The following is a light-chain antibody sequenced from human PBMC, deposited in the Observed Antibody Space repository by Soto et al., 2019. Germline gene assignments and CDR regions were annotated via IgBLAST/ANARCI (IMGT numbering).Light chain of an antibody. CDR2: DAF. V-gene: IGKV1-5*01. CDR1: QSISSW. CDR3: QQYNGYPWT. J-gene: IGKJ1*01. Sequence: DIQMTQSPSTLSASVGDRVTITCRASQSISSWLAWYQQKPGKAPKLLIYDAFSLESGVPSRFSGSGSGTEFTLTISSLQPDDFATYYCQQYNGYPWTFAHGTKWIS.